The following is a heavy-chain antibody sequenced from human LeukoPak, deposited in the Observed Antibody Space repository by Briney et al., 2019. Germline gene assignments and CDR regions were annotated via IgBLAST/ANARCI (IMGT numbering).Heavy chain of an antibody. V-gene: IGHV3-48*04. CDR3: AREGRSGWFGLLGLFDY. Sequence: PGGSLRLSCAASGFTFSSYWMNWVRQAPGKGLEWVSYISSSSSTIYYADSVKGRFTISRGNAKNSLYLQMNSLRAEDTAVYYCAREGRSGWFGLLGLFDYWGQGTLVTVSS. D-gene: IGHD6-19*01. CDR1: GFTFSSYW. J-gene: IGHJ4*02. CDR2: ISSSSSTI.